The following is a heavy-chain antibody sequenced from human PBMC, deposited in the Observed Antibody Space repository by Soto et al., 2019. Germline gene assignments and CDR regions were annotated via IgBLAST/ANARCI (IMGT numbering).Heavy chain of an antibody. CDR2: IYYSGST. D-gene: IGHD3-10*02. J-gene: IGHJ6*02. CDR3: TRVLYSTSLFGLGV. V-gene: IGHV4-59*01. Sequence: GKGLEWIGYIYYSGSTNYNPSLKSRVTISVDTSKNQFSLKLSSVTAADTALYFCTRVLYSTSLFGLGVWGQGITGT.